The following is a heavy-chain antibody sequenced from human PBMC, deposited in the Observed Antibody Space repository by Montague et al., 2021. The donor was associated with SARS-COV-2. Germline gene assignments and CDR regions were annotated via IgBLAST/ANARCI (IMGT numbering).Heavy chain of an antibody. Sequence: SLRLSCAASGFFFGGYWMKWVRQAPGRGLEWVANINQDGSKIYYVDSVRGRLTISRDNAQNSVYLQMNSLRVEDTAVYYCVRGPSGSNDGSCGYWGQGTLVTVSS. CDR3: VRGPSGSNDGSCGY. CDR2: INQDGSKI. CDR1: GFFFGGYW. D-gene: IGHD2-15*01. J-gene: IGHJ4*02. V-gene: IGHV3-7*03.